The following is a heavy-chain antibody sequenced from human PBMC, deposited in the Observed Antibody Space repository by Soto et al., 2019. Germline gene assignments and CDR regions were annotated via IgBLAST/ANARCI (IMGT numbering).Heavy chain of an antibody. CDR3: AHDPVYYHGSGGAAY. Sequence: PGGSLRLSCAASGFTCSSYAMSWVRQAPGKGLEWVSAISGSGGSTYYADSVKGRFTISRDNAKNTLYLQMNSLRAEDTAAYYPAHDPVYYHGSGGAAYGGPGTLVTVS. D-gene: IGHD3-10*01. V-gene: IGHV3-23*01. CDR1: GFTCSSYA. J-gene: IGHJ4*02. CDR2: ISGSGGST.